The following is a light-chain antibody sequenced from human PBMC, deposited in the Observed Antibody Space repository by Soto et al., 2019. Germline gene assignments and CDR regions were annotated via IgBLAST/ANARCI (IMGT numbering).Light chain of an antibody. CDR3: QQYGSSTGLT. Sequence: PGQRATLSCRASESVTTFYLAWYQQKPGQAPRLLIYGASSRATGIPDRFSGSGSGTDFTLTINKLEPEDSAVYYCQQYGSSTGLTFGGGTKVDIK. CDR2: GAS. CDR1: ESVTTFY. V-gene: IGKV3-20*01. J-gene: IGKJ4*01.